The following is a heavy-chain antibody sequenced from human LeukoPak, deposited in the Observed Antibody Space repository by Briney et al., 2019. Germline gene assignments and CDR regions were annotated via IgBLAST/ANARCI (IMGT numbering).Heavy chain of an antibody. J-gene: IGHJ4*02. Sequence: ASVKVSFKASGGTFSSYAISWVRQAPGQGLEWMGGIIPIFGTANYAQKFQGRVTITADESTSTAYMELSSLRSEDTAVYYCARTPGIAVAEIFDYWGQGTLVTVSS. V-gene: IGHV1-69*13. CDR2: IIPIFGTA. CDR1: GGTFSSYA. CDR3: ARTPGIAVAEIFDY. D-gene: IGHD6-19*01.